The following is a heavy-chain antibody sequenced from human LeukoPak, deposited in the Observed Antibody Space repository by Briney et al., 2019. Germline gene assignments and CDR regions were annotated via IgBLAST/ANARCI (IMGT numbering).Heavy chain of an antibody. CDR2: ISSSSSYI. V-gene: IGHV3-21*01. CDR3: ARDLLGYGSGSYVANWFDP. D-gene: IGHD3-10*01. J-gene: IGHJ5*02. CDR1: GFTFSSYG. Sequence: PGGSLRLSCAASGFTFSSYGMSWVRQAPGKGLEWVSSISSSSSYIYYADSVKGRFTISRDNAKNSLYLQMNSLRAEDTAVYYCARDLLGYGSGSYVANWFDPWGQGTLVTVSS.